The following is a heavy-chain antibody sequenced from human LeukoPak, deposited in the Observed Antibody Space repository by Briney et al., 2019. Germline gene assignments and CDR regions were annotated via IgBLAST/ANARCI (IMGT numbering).Heavy chain of an antibody. Sequence: ASVKVSCKASGYTFTGYYMHWVRQAPGQGPEWLGWINPNSGGTNYAQKFQGRVTMTRDTSISTVYMELSRLRSDDTAVYYCARDSDSPQYYYGMGVWGQGTTVTVSS. D-gene: IGHD1-26*01. CDR3: ARDSDSPQYYYGMGV. CDR2: INPNSGGT. V-gene: IGHV1-2*02. J-gene: IGHJ6*02. CDR1: GYTFTGYY.